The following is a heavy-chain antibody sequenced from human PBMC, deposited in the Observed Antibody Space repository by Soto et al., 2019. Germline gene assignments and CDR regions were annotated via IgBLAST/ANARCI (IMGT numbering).Heavy chain of an antibody. Sequence: ASVKVSCKASGYTFTSYGISWVRQAPGQGLEWMGRISAYNGNTNYAQKLQGRVTMTTDTSTSTAYMELRSLRSDDTAVYYCARDDMQGGSYKYFQHWGQGTLVTVSS. CDR1: GYTFTSYG. D-gene: IGHD1-26*01. V-gene: IGHV1-18*01. CDR3: ARDDMQGGSYKYFQH. CDR2: ISAYNGNT. J-gene: IGHJ1*01.